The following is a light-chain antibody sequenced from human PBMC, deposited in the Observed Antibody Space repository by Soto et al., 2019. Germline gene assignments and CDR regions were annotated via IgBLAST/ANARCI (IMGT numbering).Light chain of an antibody. CDR3: QQRSNWPGT. J-gene: IGKJ2*01. Sequence: EIVLTQSPATLSLSPGERATLSCRASQSVSSYLAWYQQKPGQAPRLLIYDASARATGIPARFSGSGSGTDFTLTISSLEPEDFAVHYCQQRSNWPGTFGQGTKLEIK. CDR1: QSVSSY. V-gene: IGKV3-11*01. CDR2: DAS.